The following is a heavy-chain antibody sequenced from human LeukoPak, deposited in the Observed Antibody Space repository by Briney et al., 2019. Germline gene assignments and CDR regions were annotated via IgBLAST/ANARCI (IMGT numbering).Heavy chain of an antibody. CDR2: ISGSGGST. D-gene: IGHD3-10*01. V-gene: IGHV3-23*01. J-gene: IGHJ4*02. CDR1: GFTFSSYA. Sequence: GGSLRLSCAASGFTFSSYAMSWVRQAPGKGLEWVSAISGSGGSTYYADSVKGRFTISRDNSKNTLYLQMNSLRAEDTAVYYCAKALLTGRSSSGSMVRGVITPFDYWGQGTLVTVSS. CDR3: AKALLTGRSSSGSMVRGVITPFDY.